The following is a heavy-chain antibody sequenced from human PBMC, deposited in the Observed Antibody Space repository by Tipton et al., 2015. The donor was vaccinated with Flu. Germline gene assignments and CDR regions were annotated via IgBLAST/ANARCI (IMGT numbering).Heavy chain of an antibody. D-gene: IGHD3-3*01. CDR2: ISSSGSII. J-gene: IGHJ6*02. Sequence: QLMQSGGGLVKPGGSLRLSCAASGFTFSDYYMSWDRQAPGKGLEWVSHISSSGSIINYADSVKGRFTISRDNAKNSLFLQMNSLRAEDTAVYYCARDHPPSITVLGEITDYFGMAVWGQGTTVTVSS. CDR3: ARDHPPSITVLGEITDYFGMAV. CDR1: GFTFSDYY. V-gene: IGHV3-11*01.